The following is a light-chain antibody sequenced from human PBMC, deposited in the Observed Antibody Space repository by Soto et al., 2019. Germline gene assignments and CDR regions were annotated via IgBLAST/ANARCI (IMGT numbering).Light chain of an antibody. V-gene: IGLV2-11*01. Sequence: QSALTQPRSVSGSPGQSVTISCTGTSSDIGNYNYVSWYQQYPGKAPKLIIYDVSKRPSGIPDRFFGSKFGNMASLTISGLQAEDEADYYCCSYAGSFIFVFGTGTKLTVL. CDR3: CSYAGSFIFV. CDR2: DVS. CDR1: SSDIGNYNY. J-gene: IGLJ1*01.